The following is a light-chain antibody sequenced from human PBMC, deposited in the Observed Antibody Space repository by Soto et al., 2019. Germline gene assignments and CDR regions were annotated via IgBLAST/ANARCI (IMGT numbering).Light chain of an antibody. V-gene: IGLV2-8*01. Sequence: QSVLTQPPSASGSPGQSVTISCTGTSSDVANYNYVSWYQQHPGKAPKLIIYDVNKRPSGVPDRFSGFKSGSTAFLTVSGLQAEDEGDYYCNSYAGSNNVVFGGGTKVTVL. J-gene: IGLJ2*01. CDR2: DVN. CDR3: NSYAGSNNVV. CDR1: SSDVANYNY.